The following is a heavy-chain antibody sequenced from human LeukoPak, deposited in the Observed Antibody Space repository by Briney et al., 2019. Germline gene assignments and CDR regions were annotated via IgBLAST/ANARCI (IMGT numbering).Heavy chain of an antibody. D-gene: IGHD1-26*01. Sequence: SETLSLTCAVYGGSFSGYYWSWIRQPPGKGLEWIGEINHSGSTNYNPSLKSRVTISVDTSKNQFSLKLSSVTAADTAVYYCARINGNYFDYWGQGTLVTVSS. CDR1: GGSFSGYY. V-gene: IGHV4-34*01. CDR2: INHSGST. J-gene: IGHJ4*02. CDR3: ARINGNYFDY.